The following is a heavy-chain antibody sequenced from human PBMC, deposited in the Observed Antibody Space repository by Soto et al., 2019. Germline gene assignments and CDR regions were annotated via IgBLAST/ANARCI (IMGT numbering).Heavy chain of an antibody. CDR1: GGTFSSYA. CDR2: IIPIFATA. D-gene: IGHD3-16*01. Sequence: ASVKVSCKASGGTFSSYAINWVRQAPGQGLEWMGGIIPIFATADYAQKFQGRVTITADESTSTAYMELSSLRSEDTAVYYCAQCQLGVNYCYVMDVWSQGTTVIVSS. J-gene: IGHJ6*02. CDR3: AQCQLGVNYCYVMDV. V-gene: IGHV1-69*13.